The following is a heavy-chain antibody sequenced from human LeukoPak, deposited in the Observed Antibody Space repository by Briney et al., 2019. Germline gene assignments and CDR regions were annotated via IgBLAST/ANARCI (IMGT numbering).Heavy chain of an antibody. J-gene: IGHJ4*02. V-gene: IGHV3-23*01. D-gene: IGHD2-21*02. CDR3: AKGADCGGDCFRLTFHY. CDR1: GFTFSSYA. CDR2: ISGSGGST. Sequence: GGSLRLSCAASGFTFSSYAMSWVRQAPGKGLEWVASISGSGGSTAYADSVKGRFTNSRDNSKNTLYLQMNSLRAEDTAVYYCAKGADCGGDCFRLTFHYWGQGTLVTVSS.